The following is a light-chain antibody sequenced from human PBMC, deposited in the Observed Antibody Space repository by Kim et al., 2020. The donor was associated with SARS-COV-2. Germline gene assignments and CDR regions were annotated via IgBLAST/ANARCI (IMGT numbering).Light chain of an antibody. Sequence: GDRVTITCRASQSINNWVAWYQQKPGKAPNLLISDASRLKSGVPSRFSGSGSGTVFTLTISSLQPDDFATYYCQQYTSYSITFGQGTRL. J-gene: IGKJ5*01. CDR1: QSINNW. V-gene: IGKV1-5*01. CDR2: DAS. CDR3: QQYTSYSIT.